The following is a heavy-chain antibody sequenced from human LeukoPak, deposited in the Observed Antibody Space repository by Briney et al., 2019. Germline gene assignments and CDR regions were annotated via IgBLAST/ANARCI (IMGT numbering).Heavy chain of an antibody. CDR2: ISGSGGST. J-gene: IGHJ4*02. CDR3: AKGGYYYDSSGYYDY. D-gene: IGHD3-22*01. Sequence: PGGSLRLSCAASGFTFSSYAMSWVRRAPGKGLEWVSAISGSGGSTYYADSVKGRFTISRDNSKNTLYLQMNGLRAEDTAVYYCAKGGYYYDSSGYYDYWGQGTLVTVSS. V-gene: IGHV3-23*01. CDR1: GFTFSSYA.